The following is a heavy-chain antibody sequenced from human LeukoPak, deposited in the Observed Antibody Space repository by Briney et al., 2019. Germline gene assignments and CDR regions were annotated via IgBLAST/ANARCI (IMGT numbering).Heavy chain of an antibody. CDR2: IESKTDGGTT. CDR1: GFSFSDAW. CDR3: TTYGSGRKFDY. J-gene: IGHJ4*02. D-gene: IGHD3-10*01. V-gene: IGHV3-15*04. Sequence: GGSLRLSCAASGFSFSDAWMSWVRQIPGKGLEWVGRIESKTDGGTTDYAAPVKGRFTISRDDSTNTLNLQMNSLKSEDTAVYYCTTYGSGRKFDYGRQGIVVIVSS.